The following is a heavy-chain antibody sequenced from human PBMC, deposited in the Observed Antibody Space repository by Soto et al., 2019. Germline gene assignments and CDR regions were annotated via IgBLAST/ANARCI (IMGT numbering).Heavy chain of an antibody. CDR2: IIPILGIA. D-gene: IGHD5-18*01. V-gene: IGHV1-69*02. Sequence: QVQLVQSGAEVKKPGSSVKVSCKASGGTFSSYTISWVRQAPGQGLEWMGRIIPILGIANYAQKFQGRVTITADKSTSTAYMELSSLRSEDTAAYYCARAYGYSYGSGYYYGMDVWGQGTTVTVSS. CDR1: GGTFSSYT. CDR3: ARAYGYSYGSGYYYGMDV. J-gene: IGHJ6*02.